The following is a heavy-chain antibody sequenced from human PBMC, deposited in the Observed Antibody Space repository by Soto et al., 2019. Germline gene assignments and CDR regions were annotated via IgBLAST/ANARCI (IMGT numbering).Heavy chain of an antibody. CDR2: INPSDRST. CDR3: ATNISLIRRVVTWPVDC. Sequence: WGRKTHKQGLEWMGIINPSDRSTSYAQKFQGRLTMTRDTSTSTVYMELSSLKSEDTAVYYCATNISLIRRVVTWPVDCWGQGTLITVS. D-gene: IGHD3-10*01. V-gene: IGHV1-46*01. J-gene: IGHJ4*01.